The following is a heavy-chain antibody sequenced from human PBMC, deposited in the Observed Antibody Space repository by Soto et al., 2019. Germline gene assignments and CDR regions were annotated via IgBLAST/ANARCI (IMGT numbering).Heavy chain of an antibody. CDR3: AKEVYGAARGGMDV. D-gene: IGHD3-10*01. CDR2: ITDNGGST. V-gene: IGHV3-23*04. CDR1: GFTFRNNV. Sequence: EVQLVESGGGVVQPGGSLRLSCAASGFTFRNNVMNWVRQAPEKGLEWVSAITDNGGSTYYADSVKGRCTISRDNSKNTLYLQMNSLRAEDTAVYYCAKEVYGAARGGMDVWGQGTTVTVSS. J-gene: IGHJ6*02.